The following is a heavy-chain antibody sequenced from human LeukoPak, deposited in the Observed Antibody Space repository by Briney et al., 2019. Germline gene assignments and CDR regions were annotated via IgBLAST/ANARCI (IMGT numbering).Heavy chain of an antibody. D-gene: IGHD1-26*01. CDR3: ATHDGYRGWYYYYMDV. V-gene: IGHV4-39*01. J-gene: IGHJ6*03. CDR1: GGSISSSSYY. CDR2: IYYSGST. Sequence: SETLSLTCTVSGGSISSSSYYWGWIRQPPGKGLEWIGSIYYSGSTYYNPSLKSRVTISVDTSKNQFSLKLSSVTAADTAVYYCATHDGYRGWYYYYMDVWGEGTTVTVSS.